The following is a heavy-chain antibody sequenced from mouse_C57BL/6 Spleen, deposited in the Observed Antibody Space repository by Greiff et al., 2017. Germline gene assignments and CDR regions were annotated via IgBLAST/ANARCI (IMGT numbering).Heavy chain of an antibody. CDR2: IDPSDSYT. CDR1: GYTFTSYW. CDR3: ARDRDGYYDYYAMDY. D-gene: IGHD2-3*01. J-gene: IGHJ4*01. Sequence: VQLQQPGAELVMPGASVKLSCKASGYTFTSYWMHWVKQRPGQGLKWIGEIDPSDSYTNYNQKFKGKSTLTVDKSSSTAYMQLSSLTSEDSAVYYCARDRDGYYDYYAMDYWGQGTSVTVSS. V-gene: IGHV1-69*01.